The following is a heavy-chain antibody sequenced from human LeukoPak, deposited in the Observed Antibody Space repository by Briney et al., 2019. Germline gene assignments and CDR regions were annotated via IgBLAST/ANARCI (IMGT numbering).Heavy chain of an antibody. CDR1: GGSISSYY. V-gene: IGHV4-59*01. J-gene: IGHJ4*02. CDR2: IYYSGST. D-gene: IGHD4-11*01. CDR3: ASVDYQYYFDY. Sequence: PSETLSLTCTVSGGSISSYYWSWIRQPPGKGLEWIGYIYYSGSTRYNPSLKGRVTISVDTSKSQFPLKLSSVTAADTAVYYCASVDYQYYFDYWGQGTLVTVSS.